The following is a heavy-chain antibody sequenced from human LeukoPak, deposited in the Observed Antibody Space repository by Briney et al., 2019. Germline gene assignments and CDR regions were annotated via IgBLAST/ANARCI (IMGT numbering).Heavy chain of an antibody. CDR3: ARDLDQYNGRFGGFGHDF. J-gene: IGHJ4*02. CDR1: GYTFINYG. D-gene: IGHD3-10*01. Sequence: GASVKVSCKASGYTFINYGINWVRQAPGQGLEWMGWISAYNGNTNYGQSLQGRVTMTTDTSTSTVYMEMRSLTSDDTAVYYCARDLDQYNGRFGGFGHDFWGQGTLVTVSP. CDR2: ISAYNGNT. V-gene: IGHV1-18*01.